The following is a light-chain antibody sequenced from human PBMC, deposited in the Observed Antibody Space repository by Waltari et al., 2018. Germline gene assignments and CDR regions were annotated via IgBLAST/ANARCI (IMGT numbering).Light chain of an antibody. Sequence: SYEVTQPPSVSVSPGQTASISCSGDALANQYAYWYLQKPGQAPVLVMYKDTERPAGVPERFSGSSSETSVTLTISAVQTEDEADYYCQSADSSGTSWVFGGGTKLTVL. J-gene: IGLJ3*02. CDR3: QSADSSGTSWV. V-gene: IGLV3-25*03. CDR2: KDT. CDR1: ALANQY.